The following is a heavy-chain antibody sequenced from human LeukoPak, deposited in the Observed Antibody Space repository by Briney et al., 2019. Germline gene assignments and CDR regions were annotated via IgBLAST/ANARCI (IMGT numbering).Heavy chain of an antibody. V-gene: IGHV1-18*01. D-gene: IGHD7-27*01. CDR1: GYTFSNDG. CDR3: ARDLTAGRLVAGVVY. Sequence: ASVKVSCKASGYTFSNDGISWVRQAPAQGLEWMGWISAYNGNTKYAQKFQGRVTITTDTSTYTVYMELRSLRSDDTAVYHCARDLTAGRLVAGVVYWGQGTLVTVSS. J-gene: IGHJ4*02. CDR2: ISAYNGNT.